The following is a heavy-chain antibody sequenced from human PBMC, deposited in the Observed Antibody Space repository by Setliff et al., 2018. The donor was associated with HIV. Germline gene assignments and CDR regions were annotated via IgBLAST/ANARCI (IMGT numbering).Heavy chain of an antibody. Sequence: SETLSLTCTVSGGSISSSSYYWGWIRQPPGKGLEWIGSIHYSGSTYYNPSLKSRVTISVDTSKNQFSLKLTSVTAADTAVYYCARAEMATIVAFDIWGQGTMVTVS. CDR3: ARAEMATIVAFDI. CDR2: IHYSGST. CDR1: GGSISSSSYY. D-gene: IGHD5-12*01. J-gene: IGHJ3*02. V-gene: IGHV4-39*07.